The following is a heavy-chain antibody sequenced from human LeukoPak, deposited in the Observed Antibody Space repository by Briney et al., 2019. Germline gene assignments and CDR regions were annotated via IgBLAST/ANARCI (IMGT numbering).Heavy chain of an antibody. Sequence: SETLSLTCTVSGGFISSYYWSWIRQPPGKGLEWIGYIYYSGSTNYNPSLKSRVTISVDTSKNQFSLKLSSVTAADTAVYYCARGISHLTWGQGTLVTVSS. CDR1: GGFISSYY. D-gene: IGHD6-13*01. V-gene: IGHV4-59*01. J-gene: IGHJ5*02. CDR3: ARGISHLT. CDR2: IYYSGST.